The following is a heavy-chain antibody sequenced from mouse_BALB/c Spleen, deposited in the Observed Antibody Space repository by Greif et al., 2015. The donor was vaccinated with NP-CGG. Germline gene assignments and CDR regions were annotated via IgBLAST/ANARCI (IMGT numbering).Heavy chain of an antibody. CDR1: GYTFTDYY. Sequence: QVQLQQSGPELVKPGASVKISCKASGYTFTDYYINWVKQKPGQGLEWIGWIYPGSSNTKYNEKFKGKATLTVDTSSSTAYMQVSSLTSEDTAVYFCARRTGTEAMDYWGQGTSVTVSS. CDR3: ARRTGTEAMDY. V-gene: IGHV1-84*02. J-gene: IGHJ4*01. D-gene: IGHD4-1*01. CDR2: IYPGSSNT.